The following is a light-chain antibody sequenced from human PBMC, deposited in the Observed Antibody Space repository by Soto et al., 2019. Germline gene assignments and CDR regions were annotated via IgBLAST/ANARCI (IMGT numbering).Light chain of an antibody. Sequence: DIQMTQSPSSLSASVGDRVTITCRASQSISSYLNWYQQKPGKAPRLLIYTASSLQSGVPSRFSGSGSGTDFTLNISGLQPEDFATYYCQQTYSTPRTFGQGTKLELK. V-gene: IGKV1-39*01. CDR3: QQTYSTPRT. J-gene: IGKJ2*01. CDR1: QSISSY. CDR2: TAS.